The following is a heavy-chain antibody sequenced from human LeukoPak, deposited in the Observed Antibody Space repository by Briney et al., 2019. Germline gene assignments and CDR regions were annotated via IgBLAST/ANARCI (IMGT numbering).Heavy chain of an antibody. Sequence: PSETLSLTCTVSGGSISSSTYSWGWIRQPPGKGLEWIGSFFYSGSTYYNPSLNSRVTISADTSKNQFSLKLNSVTAADTAVYYCARSWGYYYDSSGYYYWGQGTLVTVSS. CDR1: GGSISSSTYS. D-gene: IGHD3-22*01. CDR3: ARSWGYYYDSSGYYY. V-gene: IGHV4-39*07. J-gene: IGHJ4*02. CDR2: FFYSGST.